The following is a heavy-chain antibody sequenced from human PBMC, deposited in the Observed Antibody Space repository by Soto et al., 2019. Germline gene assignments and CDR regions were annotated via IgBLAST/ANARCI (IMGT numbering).Heavy chain of an antibody. D-gene: IGHD3-3*01. CDR3: AKDGPADYDFWSGYYNYFDY. CDR2: ISGSGGST. J-gene: IGHJ4*02. V-gene: IGHV3-23*01. CDR1: GFTFSSYA. Sequence: EVQLLESGGGLVQPGGSLRLSCAASGFTFSSYAMSWVRQAPGKGLEWVSAISGSGGSTYYADSVKGRFTISRDNSKNTLYLQMNSQRAEDTAVYYCAKDGPADYDFWSGYYNYFDYWGQGTLVTVSS.